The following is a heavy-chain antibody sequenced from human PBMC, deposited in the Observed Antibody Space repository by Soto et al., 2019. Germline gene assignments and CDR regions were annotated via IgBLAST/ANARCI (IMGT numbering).Heavy chain of an antibody. CDR2: VYFSGST. Sequence: SETLSLTCSVSGDSVSSGDYYWSWIRQPPGKGLEWIGHVYFSGSTNYIPSLKSRLTMSVDTAKNQFSLKLKSVTAADTAVYYCARGTKYYYQGMDVWGQGTTVTVSS. CDR3: ARGTKYYYQGMDV. V-gene: IGHV4-61*08. J-gene: IGHJ6*02. CDR1: GDSVSSGDYY.